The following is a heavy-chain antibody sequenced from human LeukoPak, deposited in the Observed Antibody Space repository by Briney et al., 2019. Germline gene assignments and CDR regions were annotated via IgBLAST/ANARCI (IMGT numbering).Heavy chain of an antibody. J-gene: IGHJ6*04. Sequence: ASVKVSCKASGGTFSSYAITWVRQAPGQGLEWMGGIIPIFGTENYAQKFQGRVTITADESTSTAYMELSSLRSEDTAVYYCATPRGTMVRGGAYDYYYYGMDVWGKGTTVTVSS. V-gene: IGHV1-69*13. CDR3: ATPRGTMVRGGAYDYYYYGMDV. CDR1: GGTFSSYA. CDR2: IIPIFGTE. D-gene: IGHD3-10*01.